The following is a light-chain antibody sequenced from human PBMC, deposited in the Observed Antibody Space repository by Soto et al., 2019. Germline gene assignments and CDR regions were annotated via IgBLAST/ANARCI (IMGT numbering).Light chain of an antibody. V-gene: IGKV3D-15*01. CDR1: QSVSSN. J-gene: IGKJ5*01. Sequence: EIVMTQSPATLSVSPGERATLSCRASQSVSSNLAWYQQKPGQAPRLLIYGASSRATGIPDRFSGSGSGTDFTLTISGLQSEDFAVYYCQTYDSWPLFGQGTRLEIK. CDR3: QTYDSWPL. CDR2: GAS.